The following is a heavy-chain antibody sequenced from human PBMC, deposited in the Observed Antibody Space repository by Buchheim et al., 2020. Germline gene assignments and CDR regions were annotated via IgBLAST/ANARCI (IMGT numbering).Heavy chain of an antibody. CDR3: AGGYNYGSGTYYELNWFDP. V-gene: IGHV4-34*01. D-gene: IGHD3-10*01. J-gene: IGHJ5*02. Sequence: QVQLQQWGAGLLKPSETLSLTCAVYGGSFSDYYWSWIRQPPGKGLEWIGEINHSGGTNYNPSLKSRVTISVDTSKNQFSLKLSSVTAADTAVYYCAGGYNYGSGTYYELNWFDPWGQGTL. CDR2: INHSGGT. CDR1: GGSFSDYY.